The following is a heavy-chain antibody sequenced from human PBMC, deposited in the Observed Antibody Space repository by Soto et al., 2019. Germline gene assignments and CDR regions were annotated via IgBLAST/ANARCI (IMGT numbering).Heavy chain of an antibody. CDR1: GFTFSSYW. V-gene: IGHV3-7*01. CDR2: IKQDGSEK. D-gene: IGHD2-2*01. J-gene: IGHJ6*02. Sequence: PGGSLRLSCAASGFTFSSYWMSWVRQAPGKGLEWVANIKQDGSEKYYVDSVKGRFTISRDNAKNSLYLQMNSLRAEDTAVYYCARDLVEPAAMPAYYYYGMDVWGQGTKVTVSS. CDR3: ARDLVEPAAMPAYYYYGMDV.